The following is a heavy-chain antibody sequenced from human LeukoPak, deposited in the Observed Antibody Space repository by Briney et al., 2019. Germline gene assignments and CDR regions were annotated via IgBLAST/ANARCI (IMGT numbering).Heavy chain of an antibody. CDR1: GFTFSSYA. Sequence: PGGSLRLSCAASGFTFSSYAMSWVRQAPGKGLEWVSVISGGGGSTYYADSVKGRFTISRGNSKNTLYLQMNSLRAEDTAVYHCATSTVTTYYFDYWGQGTLVTVSS. V-gene: IGHV3-23*01. J-gene: IGHJ4*02. D-gene: IGHD4-17*01. CDR3: ATSTVTTYYFDY. CDR2: ISGGGGST.